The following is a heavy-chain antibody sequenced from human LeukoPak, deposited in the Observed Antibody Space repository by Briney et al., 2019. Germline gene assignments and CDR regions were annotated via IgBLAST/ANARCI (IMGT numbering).Heavy chain of an antibody. V-gene: IGHV1-69*01. Sequence: GASVKVSCKASGGTFSSYAINWVRQAPGQGLEWMGGIIPIFGTANYAQKFQDRVTITADESTSTAYMELSSLRSEDTAVYYCARTGTTKIQFDPWGQGTLVTVSS. CDR2: IIPIFGTA. D-gene: IGHD1-7*01. J-gene: IGHJ5*02. CDR1: GGTFSSYA. CDR3: ARTGTTKIQFDP.